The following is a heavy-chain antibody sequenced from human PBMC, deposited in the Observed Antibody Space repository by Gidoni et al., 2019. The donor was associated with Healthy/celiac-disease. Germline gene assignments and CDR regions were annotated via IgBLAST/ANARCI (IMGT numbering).Heavy chain of an antibody. CDR2: IRSKADGGTT. Sequence: EVQLVESGGGLVQPGRSLRLSCTASGFTFGDYAMSWFRQAPGKGLEWVGFIRSKADGGTTEYAASVKGRFTISRDDSKSIAYLQMNSLKTEDTAVYYCTREKKTAAGKVYYYYGMDVWGQGTTVTVSS. J-gene: IGHJ6*02. CDR3: TREKKTAAGKVYYYYGMDV. D-gene: IGHD6-13*01. V-gene: IGHV3-49*03. CDR1: GFTFGDYA.